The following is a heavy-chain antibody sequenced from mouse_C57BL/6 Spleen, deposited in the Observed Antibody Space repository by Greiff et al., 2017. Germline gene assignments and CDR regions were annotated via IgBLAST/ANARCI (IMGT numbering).Heavy chain of an antibody. Sequence: VQLKQPGAELVKPGASVKLSCKASGYTFTSYWMHWVKQRPGQGLEWIGMIHPNSGSTNYNEKFKSKATLTVDKSSSTAYMQLSSLTSEDSAVYYCARDAYYGSSSYAMDYWGQGTSVTVSS. V-gene: IGHV1-64*01. CDR1: GYTFTSYW. CDR3: ARDAYYGSSSYAMDY. CDR2: IHPNSGST. D-gene: IGHD1-1*01. J-gene: IGHJ4*01.